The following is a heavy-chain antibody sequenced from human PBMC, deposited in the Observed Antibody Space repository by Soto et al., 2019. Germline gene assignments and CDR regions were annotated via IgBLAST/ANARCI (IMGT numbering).Heavy chain of an antibody. CDR3: AKDPGGVPAAPSPNWFDP. CDR2: ISGSGGST. D-gene: IGHD2-2*01. CDR1: GFTFSSYA. V-gene: IGHV3-23*01. Sequence: GGSLRLSCAASGFTFSSYAMSWVRQAPGKGLEWVSAISGSGGSTYYADSVKGRFTISRDNSKNTLYLQMNSLRAEETAVYYCAKDPGGVPAAPSPNWFDPWGQGTLVTVSS. J-gene: IGHJ5*02.